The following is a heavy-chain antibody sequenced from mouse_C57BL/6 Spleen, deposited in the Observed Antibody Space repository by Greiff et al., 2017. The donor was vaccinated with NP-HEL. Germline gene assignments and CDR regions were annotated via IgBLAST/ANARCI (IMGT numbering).Heavy chain of an antibody. Sequence: QFQLQQPGAELVMPGASVKLSCKASGYTFTSYWMHWVKQRPGQGLEWIGEIDPSDSYTNYNQKFKGKSTLTVDKSSSTAYMQLSSLTSEDSAVYYCARSYYGSSSAWFAYWGQGTLVTVSA. CDR1: GYTFTSYW. CDR2: IDPSDSYT. CDR3: ARSYYGSSSAWFAY. V-gene: IGHV1-69*01. J-gene: IGHJ3*01. D-gene: IGHD1-1*01.